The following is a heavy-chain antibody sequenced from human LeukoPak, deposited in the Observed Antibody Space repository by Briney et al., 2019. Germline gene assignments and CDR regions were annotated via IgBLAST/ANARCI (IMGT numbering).Heavy chain of an antibody. CDR2: INHSGST. D-gene: IGHD6-13*01. Sequence: SETLSLTCAVYGGSFSGYYWSWIRQPPGKGLEWLGEINHSGSTNYNPSLKSRVTISVDTSKNQFSLKLSSVTAADTAVYYCARVAAAGRAPLPRFDPWGQGTLVTVSS. CDR1: GGSFSGYY. V-gene: IGHV4-34*01. J-gene: IGHJ5*02. CDR3: ARVAAAGRAPLPRFDP.